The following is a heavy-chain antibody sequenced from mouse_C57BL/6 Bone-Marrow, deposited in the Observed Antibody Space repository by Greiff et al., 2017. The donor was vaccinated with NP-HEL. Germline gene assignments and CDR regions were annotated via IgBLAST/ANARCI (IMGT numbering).Heavy chain of an antibody. CDR3: ARSLYYGRPWFAY. Sequence: VQLQQSGPELVKPGASVKIPCKASGYTFTDYNMDWVKQSHGKSLEWIGDINPNNGGTIYNQKFKGKATLTVDKSSSTAYMELRSLTSEDTAVYYCARSLYYGRPWFAYWGQGTLVTVSA. CDR1: GYTFTDYN. J-gene: IGHJ3*01. D-gene: IGHD2-1*01. CDR2: INPNNGGT. V-gene: IGHV1-18*01.